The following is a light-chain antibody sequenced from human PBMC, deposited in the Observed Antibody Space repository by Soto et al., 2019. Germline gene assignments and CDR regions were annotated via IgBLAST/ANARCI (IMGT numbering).Light chain of an antibody. J-gene: IGLJ1*01. CDR1: SSDVGHYNH. V-gene: IGLV2-14*01. Sequence: QSVLTQPAPVSGSPGQSITISCTGTSSDVGHYNHVSWYQQHPGKAPKLIIYEVSNRPSAVSDRFSGSKSGNTASLTISGLQTEDEAHYYCTSDTGGSAPFVFGTGTRSPS. CDR3: TSDTGGSAPFV. CDR2: EVS.